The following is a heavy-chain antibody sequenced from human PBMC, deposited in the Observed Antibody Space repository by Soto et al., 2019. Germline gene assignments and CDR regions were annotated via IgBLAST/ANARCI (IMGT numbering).Heavy chain of an antibody. CDR2: TYYRSKWYS. J-gene: IGHJ4*02. CDR1: GDSVSSNSAA. CDR3: ARGPSPLAY. Sequence: SQTLSLTCAISGDSVSSNSAAWNWIRQSPSRGLEWLGRTYYRSKWYSVSAGSMRSRVTVTADTSKNQFSLHLNSVTPEDSAVYYCARGPSPLAYWGRGTLVTV. D-gene: IGHD6-6*01. V-gene: IGHV6-1*01.